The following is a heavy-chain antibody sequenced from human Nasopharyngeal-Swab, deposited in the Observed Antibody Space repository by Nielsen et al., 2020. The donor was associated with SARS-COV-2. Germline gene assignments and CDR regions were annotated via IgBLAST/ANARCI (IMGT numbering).Heavy chain of an antibody. CDR2: ISYTSSTI. Sequence: GESLKISCVASGFTLSAYTMNWVRQAPGKWLEWLSYISYTSSTIYYADSVKGRFTISRDNAKNSLYLQMNSLRAEDTAVYYCARDGTTAHDYYYYMDVWGKGTTVTVSS. CDR1: GFTLSAYT. V-gene: IGHV3-48*04. D-gene: IGHD4-17*01. CDR3: ARDGTTAHDYYYYMDV. J-gene: IGHJ6*03.